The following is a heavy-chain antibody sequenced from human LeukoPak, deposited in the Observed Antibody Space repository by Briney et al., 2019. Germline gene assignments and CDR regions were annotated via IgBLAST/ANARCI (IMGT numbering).Heavy chain of an antibody. CDR1: GFTFGDYA. CDR2: IRSKAYGGTT. Sequence: QSGGSLRLSCTASGFTFGDYAMSWVRQAPGKGLEWVGFIRSKAYGGTTEYAASVKGRFTISRDDSKSIAYLQMNSLKTEDTAVDYCTRGGGRDYDPHFDYWGQGTLVTVSS. J-gene: IGHJ4*02. V-gene: IGHV3-49*04. CDR3: TRGGGRDYDPHFDY. D-gene: IGHD3-16*01.